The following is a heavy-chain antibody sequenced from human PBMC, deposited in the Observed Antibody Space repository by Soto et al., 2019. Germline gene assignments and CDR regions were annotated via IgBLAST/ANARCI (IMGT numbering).Heavy chain of an antibody. V-gene: IGHV1-69*01. D-gene: IGHD3-22*01. J-gene: IGHJ4*02. CDR2: ITPMFGTP. CDR1: GGTFSRYT. CDR3: VGDGNLYDSSAYYYFY. Sequence: QVQLVQSGAEVKKPGSSVKVSCKASGGTFSRYTITWVRQAPGQGLEWMGGITPMFGTPNYAQKFQGIVTITADESTSTAYMELSSLKSEDTAMYYCVGDGNLYDSSAYYYFYWGQGTLVTVAA.